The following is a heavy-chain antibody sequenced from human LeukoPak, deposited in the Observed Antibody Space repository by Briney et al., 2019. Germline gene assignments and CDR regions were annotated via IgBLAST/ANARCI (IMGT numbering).Heavy chain of an antibody. CDR3: ARDSRVATTDAFDI. Sequence: AGGSLRLSCAASGFTVSSNYMSWVRQAPGKGLEWVSSISSSSSYIYYADSVKGRFTISRDNAKNSLYLQMNSLRAEDTAVYYCARDSRVATTDAFDIWGQGTMVTVSS. V-gene: IGHV3-21*01. J-gene: IGHJ3*02. CDR1: GFTVSSNY. D-gene: IGHD5-12*01. CDR2: ISSSSSYI.